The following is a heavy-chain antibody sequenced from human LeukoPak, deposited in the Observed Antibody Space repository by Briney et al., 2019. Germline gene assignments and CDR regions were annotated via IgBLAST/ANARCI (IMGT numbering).Heavy chain of an antibody. V-gene: IGHV3-23*01. CDR3: AKAQGSAWTTFDY. CDR1: GFTFSSYA. D-gene: IGHD6-19*01. J-gene: IGHJ4*02. Sequence: GGSLRLSCAASGFTFSSYAVTWVRQAPGKGLEWVSSISGSGGNTYYADSVKGRFTISRDNAKNTVYLQMNSLRVEDTAVYYCAKAQGSAWTTFDYWGQGTLVTVSS. CDR2: ISGSGGNT.